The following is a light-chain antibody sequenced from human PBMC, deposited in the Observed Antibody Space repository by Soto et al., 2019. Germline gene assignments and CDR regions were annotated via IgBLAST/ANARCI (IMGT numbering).Light chain of an antibody. Sequence: DIQMTQSPSTLSASVGDSVTITCRASQTIDSWLAWYQQRQGKTPNLLIYKASTLESGIPSRFSGSGSGTEFTLPINRLQPEDSETYYCLQDYSYPVTFGQGTKVDIK. CDR3: LQDYSYPVT. J-gene: IGKJ1*01. CDR1: QTIDSW. CDR2: KAS. V-gene: IGKV1-5*03.